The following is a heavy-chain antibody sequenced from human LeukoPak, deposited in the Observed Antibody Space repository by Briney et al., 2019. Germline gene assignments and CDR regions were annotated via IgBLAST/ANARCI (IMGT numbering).Heavy chain of an antibody. Sequence: GESLKISCKGSGYSFTSYWIGWVRQMPGKGLEWTGIIYPGDSDTRYSPSFQGQVTISADKSISTAYLQWSSLKASDTAMYYCARPADSSGFYDAFDIWGQGTMVTVSS. J-gene: IGHJ3*02. CDR1: GYSFTSYW. CDR3: ARPADSSGFYDAFDI. D-gene: IGHD3-22*01. V-gene: IGHV5-51*01. CDR2: IYPGDSDT.